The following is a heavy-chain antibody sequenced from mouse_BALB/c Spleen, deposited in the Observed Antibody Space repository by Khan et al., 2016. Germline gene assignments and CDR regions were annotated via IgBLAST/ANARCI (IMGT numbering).Heavy chain of an antibody. V-gene: IGHV3-2*02. CDR2: ISYSGST. CDR1: GYSITSDYA. J-gene: IGHJ3*01. Sequence: EVQLQESGPGLVKPSQSLSLTCTVTGYSITSDYAWNWIRQFPGNKLEWMGYISYSGSTSYNPSLKSRIPITRDTSKHQFFLQLNSVTTEDTATYYCAIGLLYRYDVAYWGQGTLVTVSA. CDR3: AIGLLYRYDVAY. D-gene: IGHD2-14*01.